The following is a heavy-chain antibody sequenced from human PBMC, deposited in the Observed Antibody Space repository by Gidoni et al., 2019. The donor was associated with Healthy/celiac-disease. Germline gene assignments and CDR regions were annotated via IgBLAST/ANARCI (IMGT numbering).Heavy chain of an antibody. CDR1: GYTFTSYD. Sequence: QVQLVQSGAEVKKPGASVKVSCKASGYTFTSYDINWVRQATGQGLEWMGWMNPNSGNTGYAQKFQGRVTMTRNTSISTAYMELSSLRSEDTAVYYCARVRAIQGGASYYYYGMDVWGQGTTVTVSS. CDR2: MNPNSGNT. V-gene: IGHV1-8*01. CDR3: ARVRAIQGGASYYYYGMDV. J-gene: IGHJ6*02. D-gene: IGHD5-18*01.